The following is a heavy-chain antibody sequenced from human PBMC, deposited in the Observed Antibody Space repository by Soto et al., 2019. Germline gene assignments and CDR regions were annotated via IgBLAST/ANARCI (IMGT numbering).Heavy chain of an antibody. CDR1: GGSIGSSNW. CDR2: IYHSGST. J-gene: IGHJ4*02. CDR3: ASLNIAARPGRLYYSDY. D-gene: IGHD6-6*01. Sequence: SETLSLTCTVSGGSIGSSNWWSLVRQPPGKGLEWIGEIYHSGSTNSTPSLKPRVTISVDKSKHQFSLRLSSVTAADTAVYSCASLNIAARPGRLYYSDYWGKGTLVTVSP. V-gene: IGHV4-4*02.